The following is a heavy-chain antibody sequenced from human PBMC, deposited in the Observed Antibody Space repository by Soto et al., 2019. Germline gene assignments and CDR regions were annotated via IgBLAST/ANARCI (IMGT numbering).Heavy chain of an antibody. Sequence: EVHLLESGGGLVQPGGSLRLSCAASGFTFSSYAMTWVRQAPGKGLEWVSSISGSGTTAYYADSVKGRFTISRDHSNNALSLQMNSLSTDDTAVYYCAKGPYCNGDSCFRIQPFYFDYWGQGTPVTVSS. CDR3: AKGPYCNGDSCFRIQPFYFDY. CDR2: ISGSGTTA. V-gene: IGHV3-23*01. D-gene: IGHD2-15*01. CDR1: GFTFSSYA. J-gene: IGHJ4*02.